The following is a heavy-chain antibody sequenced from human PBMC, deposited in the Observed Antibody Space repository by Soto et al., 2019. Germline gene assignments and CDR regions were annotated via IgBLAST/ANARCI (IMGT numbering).Heavy chain of an antibody. CDR2: TYYRSKWYN. CDR1: GDSVSSDSAA. V-gene: IGHV6-1*01. D-gene: IGHD3-10*01. J-gene: IGHJ6*02. CDR3: ARDNLYYYGSGSYYHFYYYGMDV. Sequence: PSQTLSLTCAISGDSVSSDSAAWNWIRQSPSRGLEWLGRTYYRSKWYNDYAVSVKSRITINPDTSKNQFSLQLNSATPEDTAVYYCARDNLYYYGSGSYYHFYYYGMDVWGQGTTVTVS.